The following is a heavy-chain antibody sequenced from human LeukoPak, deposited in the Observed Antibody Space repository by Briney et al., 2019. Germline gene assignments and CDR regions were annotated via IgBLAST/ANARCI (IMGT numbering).Heavy chain of an antibody. V-gene: IGHV3-74*01. CDR1: GFTFSSYS. CDR3: VRDLGGRSGH. Sequence: GGSLRLSCAASGFTFSSYSMHWVRHAPGKGLVWVSRINEDGSTTNYADSVKGRFTISRDNAKNTLYLQMNSLRAEDTAVYYCVRDLGGRSGHWGQGTLVTVSS. J-gene: IGHJ4*02. D-gene: IGHD1-26*01. CDR2: INEDGSTT.